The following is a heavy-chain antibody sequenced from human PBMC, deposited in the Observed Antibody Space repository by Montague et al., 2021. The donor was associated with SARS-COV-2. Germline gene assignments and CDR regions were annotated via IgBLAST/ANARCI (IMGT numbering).Heavy chain of an antibody. J-gene: IGHJ4*02. D-gene: IGHD3-10*01. Sequence: SETLSLTCAVYGGSVGRYYWSWIRQPPGKGLEWIGHIQQSGSNNYNPSFKSRVTISIDTPKNQFSLKLSSVTAADTAVYYCARSLDPSGTYYLPYWGQGTLVTVSS. V-gene: IGHV4-59*02. CDR1: GGSVGRYY. CDR2: IQQSGSN. CDR3: ARSLDPSGTYYLPY.